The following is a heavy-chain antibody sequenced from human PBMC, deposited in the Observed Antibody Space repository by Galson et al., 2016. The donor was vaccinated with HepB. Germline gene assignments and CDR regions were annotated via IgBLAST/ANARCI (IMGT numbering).Heavy chain of an antibody. D-gene: IGHD2-15*01. V-gene: IGHV4-59*11. CDR2: IYYNGNT. J-gene: IGHJ5*02. Sequence: ETLSLTCTVSGASISGHYWSWIRQPPGRGLEWIGYIYYNGNTHYNPSLNSRVTISVDMSNNQFSLKVTSVTDADTAVYYCARLHSRVSEEFDPWGQGTLVTVSS. CDR3: ARLHSRVSEEFDP. CDR1: GASISGHY.